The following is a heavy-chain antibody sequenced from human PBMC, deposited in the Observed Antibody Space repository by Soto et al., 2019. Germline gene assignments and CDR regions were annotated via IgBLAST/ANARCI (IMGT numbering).Heavy chain of an antibody. CDR2: IYWNDDK. V-gene: IGHV2-5*01. CDR3: AHIEDWNYPADLDY. CDR1: GFSLSTSGVG. Sequence: QITLKESGPTLVKPTQTLTLTCTFSGFSLSTSGVGVGWIRQPPGKALEWLALIYWNDDKRYSPSLKSRLTSTKDTSKTQVVLTMNNMDPVDTATYYCAHIEDWNYPADLDYWGQGNLVTVSA. D-gene: IGHD1-7*01. J-gene: IGHJ4*02.